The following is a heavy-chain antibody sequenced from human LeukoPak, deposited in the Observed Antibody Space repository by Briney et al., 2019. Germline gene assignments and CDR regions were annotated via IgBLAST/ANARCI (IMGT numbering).Heavy chain of an antibody. D-gene: IGHD3-3*01. Sequence: PGGSLRLSCAASGFTFSSYAMSWVRQAPGKGLEWVSAISGSGGSTYYADSVKGRFTISRDNAKNSLYLQMNSLRDEDTAVYYCARVRFSSTTPYDFWSGYYPSFGLLPDSFDIWGQGTMVTVSS. CDR2: ISGSGGST. J-gene: IGHJ3*02. V-gene: IGHV3-23*01. CDR3: ARVRFSSTTPYDFWSGYYPSFGLLPDSFDI. CDR1: GFTFSSYA.